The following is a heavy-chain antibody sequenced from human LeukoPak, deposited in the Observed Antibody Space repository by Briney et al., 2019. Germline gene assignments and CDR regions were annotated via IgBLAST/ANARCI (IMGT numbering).Heavy chain of an antibody. CDR1: GFTFSAYW. Sequence: ESGGSLRLSCAASGFTFSAYWMHWVRQAPGKGLVWVSRIRGDGSMTNYADSVKGRFTISRDNAKNTLYLQMNSLRLEDTAVYYCARENLAAAADYWGQGTVVTVSS. V-gene: IGHV3-74*01. CDR3: ARENLAAAADY. J-gene: IGHJ4*02. CDR2: IRGDGSMT. D-gene: IGHD6-25*01.